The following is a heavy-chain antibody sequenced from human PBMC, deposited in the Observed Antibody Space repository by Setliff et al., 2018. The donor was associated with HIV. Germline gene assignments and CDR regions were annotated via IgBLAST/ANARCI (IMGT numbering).Heavy chain of an antibody. D-gene: IGHD3-22*01. CDR1: NDSITYYY. Sequence: SETLSLPCSVSNDSITYYYWNWIRQPPGKGLEWIGNIFDSENTNYNPSLKSRVTMSIDTSKNQFSLKLSSVTAADTAVYYCARQITSVTTEKLVVNDAFDIWGQGIMVTVSS. V-gene: IGHV4-59*01. CDR3: ARQITSVTTEKLVVNDAFDI. J-gene: IGHJ3*02. CDR2: IFDSENT.